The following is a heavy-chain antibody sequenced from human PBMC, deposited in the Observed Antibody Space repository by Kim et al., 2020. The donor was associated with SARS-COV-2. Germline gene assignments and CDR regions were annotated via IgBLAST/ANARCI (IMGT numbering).Heavy chain of an antibody. CDR1: GDSIRSDSYY. J-gene: IGHJ1*01. CDR3: ARTRWNSSGYQFHH. V-gene: IGHV4-39*07. CDR2: VYYSGIN. D-gene: IGHD3-22*01. Sequence: SETLSLTCIVSGDSIRSDSYYWGWIRQPPGKGLEWIGSVYYSGINYYNPSLKSRVTISVDTSKNQFSLNLSSVTAADTAVYYCARTRWNSSGYQFHHWGQGTLVTVSS.